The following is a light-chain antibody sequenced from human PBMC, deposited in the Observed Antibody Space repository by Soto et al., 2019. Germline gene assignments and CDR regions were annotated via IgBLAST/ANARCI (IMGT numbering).Light chain of an antibody. V-gene: IGKV1-6*01. CDR3: LQYNGYYRT. J-gene: IGKJ1*01. Sequence: AIPMTQSPSSLSASVGDRVTITCRASQDIRNDLGWFQQKPGKAPKLLINTASTLQSGVSSRFSGSGSGTTFTLTISSLQSDDFATYYCLQYNGYYRTFGQGTKGE. CDR2: TAS. CDR1: QDIRND.